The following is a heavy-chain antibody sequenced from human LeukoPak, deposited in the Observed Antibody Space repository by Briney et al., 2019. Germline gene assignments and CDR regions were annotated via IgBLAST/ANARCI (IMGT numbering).Heavy chain of an antibody. CDR2: ISHSGSS. CDR3: ARLAYYLDSTGYYLYYFDN. J-gene: IGHJ4*02. Sequence: SETLSLTCAVYGGSFSGYYWSWVRRPPGKGLEWIGEISHSGSSNYNPSLKSRVIMSVDMSKSQFSLKVSSVTAADTAVYFCARLAYYLDSTGYYLYYFDNWGQGTPVTVSS. D-gene: IGHD3-22*01. CDR1: GGSFSGYY. V-gene: IGHV4-34*01.